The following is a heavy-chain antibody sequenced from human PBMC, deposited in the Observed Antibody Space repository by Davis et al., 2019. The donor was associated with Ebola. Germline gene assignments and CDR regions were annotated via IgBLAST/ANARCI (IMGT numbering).Heavy chain of an antibody. CDR3: ARDNYYDSSGYGFDY. CDR2: IYYSGST. CDR1: GGSISSYY. J-gene: IGHJ4*02. V-gene: IGHV4-59*01. D-gene: IGHD3-22*01. Sequence: PSETLSLTCTVSGGSISSYYWSWIRQPPGKGLEWIGYIYYSGSTNCNPSLKSRVTISVDTSKNQFSLKLSSVTAADTAVYYCARDNYYDSSGYGFDYWGQGTLVTVSS.